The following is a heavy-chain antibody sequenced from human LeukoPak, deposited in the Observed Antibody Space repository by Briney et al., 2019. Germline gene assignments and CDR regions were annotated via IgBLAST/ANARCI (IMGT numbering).Heavy chain of an antibody. D-gene: IGHD2-15*01. J-gene: IGHJ5*02. CDR3: ARDSAYCSGGSCSPNWFDP. CDR2: IIPILGIA. Sequence: GASVKVSCKASGGTFSSYAISWVRQAPGQGLEWMGRIIPILGIANYAQKFQGRVTITADKSTSTAYMELSSLRSEDTAVYYCARDSAYCSGGSCSPNWFDPWGQGTLVTVSS. CDR1: GGTFSSYA. V-gene: IGHV1-69*04.